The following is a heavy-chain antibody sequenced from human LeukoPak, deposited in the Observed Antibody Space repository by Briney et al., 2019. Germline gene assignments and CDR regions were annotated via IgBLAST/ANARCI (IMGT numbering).Heavy chain of an antibody. CDR3: AKDRVEGGGRLGAFDI. CDR1: GFTFSSYG. V-gene: IGHV3-30*02. CDR2: IRYDGSNK. D-gene: IGHD2-15*01. Sequence: GGFLRLSCAASGFTFSSYGMHWVRQAPGKGLEWVAFIRYDGSNKYYADSVKGRFTISRDNSKNTLYLQMNSLRAEDTAVYYCAKDRVEGGGRLGAFDIWGQGTMVTVSS. J-gene: IGHJ3*02.